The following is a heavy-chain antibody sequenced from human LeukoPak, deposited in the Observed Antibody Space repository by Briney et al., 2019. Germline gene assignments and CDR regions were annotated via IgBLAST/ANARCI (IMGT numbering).Heavy chain of an antibody. CDR1: GFTFSSYA. D-gene: IGHD2-2*01. J-gene: IGHJ5*02. V-gene: IGHV3-23*01. Sequence: PGGSMRLSCAASGFTFSSYAMSWVRQAPGKGLEWVSAISGSGGSTYYADSVKGRFTISRDNSKNTLYLQMNSLRAEDTAVYYCAKRGYLPAAKNTAMAPSWGQGTLVTVSS. CDR2: ISGSGGST. CDR3: AKRGYLPAAKNTAMAPS.